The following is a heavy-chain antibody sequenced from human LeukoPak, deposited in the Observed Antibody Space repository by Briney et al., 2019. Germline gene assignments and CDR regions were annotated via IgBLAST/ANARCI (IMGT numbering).Heavy chain of an antibody. Sequence: ASVTVSFKASGYTFTIYAMNWVRQAPGQGLEWMGWISINTGNPTYAQGFTGGFVFSLDTSVSTAYLQISSLKAEDTAMYYCARVGFPTYYYYMDVWGKGTTVTVSS. CDR2: ISINTGNP. J-gene: IGHJ6*03. CDR1: GYTFTIYA. D-gene: IGHD3-10*01. V-gene: IGHV7-4-1*02. CDR3: ARVGFPTYYYYMDV.